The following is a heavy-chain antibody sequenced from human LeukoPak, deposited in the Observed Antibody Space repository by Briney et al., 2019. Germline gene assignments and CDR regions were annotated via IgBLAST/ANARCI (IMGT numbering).Heavy chain of an antibody. CDR2: INPSGGST. CDR3: ARGRIAAADAFDI. Sequence: ASVNASCKASGYTFTSYYMHWVRQAPGQGLEWMGIINPSGGSTSYAQKFQGRVTMTRDTSTSTVSMVLSSLRSEDTAVYYCARGRIAAADAFDIWGQGTMVTVSS. V-gene: IGHV1-46*01. CDR1: GYTFTSYY. D-gene: IGHD6-13*01. J-gene: IGHJ3*02.